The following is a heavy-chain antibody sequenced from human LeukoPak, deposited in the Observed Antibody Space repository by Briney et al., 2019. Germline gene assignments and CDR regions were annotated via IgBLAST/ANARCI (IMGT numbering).Heavy chain of an antibody. J-gene: IGHJ6*02. CDR3: ARDGGYCSSTSCPRMDV. CDR2: IYTSGST. CDR1: GGSFSGYY. V-gene: IGHV4-4*07. Sequence: PSETLSLTCAVSGGSFSGYYWSWIRQPAGKGLEWIGRIYTSGSTNYNPSLKSRVTMSVDTSKNQFSLKLSSVTAADTAVYYCARDGGYCSSTSCPRMDVWGQGTTVTVSS. D-gene: IGHD2-2*01.